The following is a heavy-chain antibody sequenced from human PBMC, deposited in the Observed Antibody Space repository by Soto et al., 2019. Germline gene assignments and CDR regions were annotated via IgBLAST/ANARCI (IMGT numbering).Heavy chain of an antibody. D-gene: IGHD3-9*01. J-gene: IGHJ6*02. Sequence: GGSLRLSCAASGFTVSNAWMSWVRQAPGKGLEWVGRIKSKTDGGTIDYAAPVKGRFTMSRDDSKNTPYLQMNSLKTEDTAVYYCTTDVLRYFDWLLRYGVDVWGQGTTVTVSS. V-gene: IGHV3-15*01. CDR3: TTDVLRYFDWLLRYGVDV. CDR1: GFTVSNAW. CDR2: IKSKTDGGTI.